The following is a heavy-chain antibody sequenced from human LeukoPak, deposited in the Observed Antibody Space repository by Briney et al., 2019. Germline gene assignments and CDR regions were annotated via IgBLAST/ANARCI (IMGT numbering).Heavy chain of an antibody. D-gene: IGHD3-10*01. CDR2: IYSGGST. V-gene: IGHV3-66*01. CDR1: GFTVSSNY. J-gene: IGHJ4*02. CDR3: AKEVWFGPSHFDY. Sequence: GGSLRLSCAASGFTVSSNYMSWVRQAPGKGLEWVSVIYSGGSTYYADSVKGRFTISRDNSKNTLYLQMNSLRAEDTAVYYCAKEVWFGPSHFDYWGQGTLVTVSS.